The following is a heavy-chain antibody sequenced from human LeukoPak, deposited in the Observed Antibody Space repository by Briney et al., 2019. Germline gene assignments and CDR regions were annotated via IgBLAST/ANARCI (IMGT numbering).Heavy chain of an antibody. CDR2: INHSGST. CDR1: GGSFSGYY. D-gene: IGHD2-15*01. J-gene: IGHJ4*02. V-gene: IGHV4-34*01. Sequence: SETLSLTCAVYGGSFSGYYWSWIRQPPGKGLEWIGEINHSGSTNYNPSLKSRATISVDTSKNQFSLKLSSVTAADTAVCYCATFDCSGGSCYRTGLDYWGQGTLVTVSS. CDR3: ATFDCSGGSCYRTGLDY.